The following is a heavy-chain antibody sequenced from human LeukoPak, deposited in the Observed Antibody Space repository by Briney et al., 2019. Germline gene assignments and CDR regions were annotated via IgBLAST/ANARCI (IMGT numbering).Heavy chain of an antibody. CDR1: GFTFSTYV. J-gene: IGHJ4*02. CDR3: AREMNYGDCFDY. Sequence: HPGGSLRLACVASGFTFSTYVMHWVRQAPGKGMGWVVVIWYDGSKKDYPDSVKGRFTISRDNSKTTLYLQINILRAENTAVYYCAREMNYGDCFDYCGQGTLVTVSS. CDR2: IWYDGSKK. V-gene: IGHV3-33*08. D-gene: IGHD4-17*01.